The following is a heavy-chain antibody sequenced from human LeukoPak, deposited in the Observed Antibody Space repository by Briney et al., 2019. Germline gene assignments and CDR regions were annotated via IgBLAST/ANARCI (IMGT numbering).Heavy chain of an antibody. J-gene: IGHJ5*02. CDR1: GLTLSSYE. CDR2: ISSVGSSR. V-gene: IGHV3-48*03. Sequence: GGSLRLSCAASGLTLSSYEMNWVRQAPGKGLEGVSYISSVGSSRHYADSVKGRFTISRDNAKNSLYLQMNSLRAEDTAVYYCAGQSRLGYCSGGSCYSQPFDPWGQGTLVTVSS. D-gene: IGHD2-15*01. CDR3: AGQSRLGYCSGGSCYSQPFDP.